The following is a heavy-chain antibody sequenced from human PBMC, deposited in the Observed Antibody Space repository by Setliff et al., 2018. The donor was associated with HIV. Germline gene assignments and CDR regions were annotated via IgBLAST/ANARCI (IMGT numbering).Heavy chain of an antibody. D-gene: IGHD3-22*01. Sequence: PSETLSLTCTISGGSISSGSYYWGGIRQPPGKGLEWIGTIYYRGSTYYNPSLKSRVTIFIDPSNKQFSLNLTAVTDADTAVYYCARQGYNYDSSGYLIPAGYFQHWGQGTLVTVSS. CDR3: ARQGYNYDSSGYLIPAGYFQH. J-gene: IGHJ1*01. CDR2: IYYRGST. CDR1: GGSISSGSYY. V-gene: IGHV4-39*01.